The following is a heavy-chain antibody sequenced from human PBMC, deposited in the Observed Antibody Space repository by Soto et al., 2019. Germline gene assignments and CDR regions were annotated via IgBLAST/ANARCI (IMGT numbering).Heavy chain of an antibody. D-gene: IGHD5-12*01. V-gene: IGHV3-48*01. CDR1: GFTFSSYS. J-gene: IGHJ6*02. Sequence: GGSLRLSCAASGFTFSSYSMNWVRQAPGKGLEWVSYISSSSSTIYYADSVKGRFTISRDNAKNSLYLQMNSLRAEDTAVYYCARADSGYAHGYYYYGMDVWGQGTTVTVSS. CDR2: ISSSSSTI. CDR3: ARADSGYAHGYYYYGMDV.